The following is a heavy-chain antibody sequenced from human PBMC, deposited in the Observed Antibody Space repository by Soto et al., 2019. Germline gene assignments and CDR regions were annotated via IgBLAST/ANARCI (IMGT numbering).Heavy chain of an antibody. J-gene: IGHJ4*02. Sequence: SETLSLTCTVSGGSISSSNWWSWVRQPPGKGLEWIGEIYHSGSTNYNPSLKSRVTLSVDTSKNQFSLKLSSVTAADTAVYYCARLGGSYAVPHFDYWGQGTRVTVSS. D-gene: IGHD1-26*01. CDR1: GGSISSSNW. CDR3: ARLGGSYAVPHFDY. V-gene: IGHV4-4*02. CDR2: IYHSGST.